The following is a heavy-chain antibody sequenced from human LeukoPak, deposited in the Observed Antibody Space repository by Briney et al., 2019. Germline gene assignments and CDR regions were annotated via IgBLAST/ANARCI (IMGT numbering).Heavy chain of an antibody. V-gene: IGHV3-53*04. D-gene: IGHD5-18*01. J-gene: IGHJ4*02. CDR2: IYSGGST. CDR1: GFTVSSNY. Sequence: GGSLRLSCAASGFTVSSNYMSWVRQAPGKGQEWVSVIYSGGSTYYADSVKGRFTISRHNSKNTLYLQMNSLRAEDTAVYYCARGEDSYGKYYFDYWGQGTLVTVSS. CDR3: ARGEDSYGKYYFDY.